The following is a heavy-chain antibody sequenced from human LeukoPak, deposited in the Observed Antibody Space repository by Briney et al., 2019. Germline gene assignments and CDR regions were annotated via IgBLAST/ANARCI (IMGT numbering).Heavy chain of an antibody. Sequence: SGGSLRLSCAASGFTFDDYAMHWVRQAPGKGLEWVSGISWNSGSIGYADSVKGRFTISRDNSKNTLYLQMNSLRAEDTAVYYCAKGGLVGASFVYFQHWGQGTLVTVSS. CDR1: GFTFDDYA. V-gene: IGHV3-9*01. CDR2: ISWNSGSI. CDR3: AKGGLVGASFVYFQH. D-gene: IGHD1-26*01. J-gene: IGHJ1*01.